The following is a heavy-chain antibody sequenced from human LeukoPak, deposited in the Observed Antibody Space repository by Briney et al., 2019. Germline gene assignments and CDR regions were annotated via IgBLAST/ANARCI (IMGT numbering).Heavy chain of an antibody. Sequence: GGSLRLSCAASGFPFSSYAMHWVRQAPGKGLEWVAVISYDGSNKYYADSVKGRFTISRDNSKNTLYLQMNSLRAEDTAVYYCARERLYYYDSSGYSYNWFDPWGQGTLVTVSS. CDR2: ISYDGSNK. CDR3: ARERLYYYDSSGYSYNWFDP. D-gene: IGHD3-22*01. V-gene: IGHV3-30-3*01. CDR1: GFPFSSYA. J-gene: IGHJ5*02.